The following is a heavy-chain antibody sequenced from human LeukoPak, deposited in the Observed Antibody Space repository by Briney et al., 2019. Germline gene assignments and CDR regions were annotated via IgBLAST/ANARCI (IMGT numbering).Heavy chain of an antibody. Sequence: GGSLRLSCAASGFTFSTYSMNWVRQAPGRGLEWVSYISSSSSTIYYADSVKGRFTISRDNAKNSLYLQMNSLRAEDTAVYYCARGSTYYDSSGQVPFDYWGQGTLVTVYS. CDR1: GFTFSTYS. J-gene: IGHJ4*02. V-gene: IGHV3-48*01. CDR2: ISSSSSTI. D-gene: IGHD3-22*01. CDR3: ARGSTYYDSSGQVPFDY.